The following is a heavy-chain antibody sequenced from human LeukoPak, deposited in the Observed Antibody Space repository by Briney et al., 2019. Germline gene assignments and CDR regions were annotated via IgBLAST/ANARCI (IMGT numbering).Heavy chain of an antibody. CDR1: GGSISSSNW. CDR2: IYHSGST. D-gene: IGHD2-15*01. Sequence: PSETLSLTCAVSGGSISSSNWWSWVRQPPGKGREWIGEIYHSGSTNYNPSLKSRVTISVDKSKNQFSLKLSSVTAADTAVYYCAVIGLLGYCSGGSCSDYWGQGTLVTVSS. V-gene: IGHV4-4*02. CDR3: AVIGLLGYCSGGSCSDY. J-gene: IGHJ4*02.